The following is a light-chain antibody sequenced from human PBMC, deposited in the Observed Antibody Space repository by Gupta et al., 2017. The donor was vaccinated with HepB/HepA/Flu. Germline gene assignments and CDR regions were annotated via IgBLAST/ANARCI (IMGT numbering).Light chain of an antibody. CDR3: SSYTSNSTYV. CDR2: EVS. V-gene: IGLV2-18*02. J-gene: IGLJ1*01. CDR1: SSDVGSYNR. Sequence: QSALTQPPSVSGSPGQSVTISCTGTSSDVGSYNRVSWYQQPPGTSPKLMIYEVSNPPSVVADRFSGSKSGNTASLTIAGLQAEDEDDYYCSSYTSNSTYVFGTGTKVTVL.